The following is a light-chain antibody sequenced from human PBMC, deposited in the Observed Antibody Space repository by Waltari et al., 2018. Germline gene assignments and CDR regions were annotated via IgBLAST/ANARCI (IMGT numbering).Light chain of an antibody. CDR1: QSISSG. Sequence: DIQMTQSPSTVSASVGDRVTITCRASQSISSGLAWYQQKPGKAPKLLIYKASSLESGVPSRFSGSGSGTEFTLTISSLQPDDFATYYCQQYKSYSHTFGQGTKLEI. CDR2: KAS. J-gene: IGKJ2*01. V-gene: IGKV1-5*03. CDR3: QQYKSYSHT.